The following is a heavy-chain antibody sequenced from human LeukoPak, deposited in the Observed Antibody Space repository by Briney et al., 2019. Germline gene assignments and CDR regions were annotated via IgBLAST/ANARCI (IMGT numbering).Heavy chain of an antibody. CDR3: ASCLGGYNNWFDP. D-gene: IGHD1-14*01. CDR2: INPNSGGT. Sequence: ASVKVSCKAYGYIFTGYYMHWVRQAPGQGLEWMGWINPNSGGTNYAQKFQGRVTMTRDTSISTADMELSRLRSDDTAVYYCASCLGGYNNWFDPWGQGTLVTVSS. V-gene: IGHV1-2*02. CDR1: GYIFTGYY. J-gene: IGHJ5*02.